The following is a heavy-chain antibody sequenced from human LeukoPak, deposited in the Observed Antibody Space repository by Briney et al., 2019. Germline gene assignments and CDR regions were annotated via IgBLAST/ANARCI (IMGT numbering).Heavy chain of an antibody. J-gene: IGHJ4*02. D-gene: IGHD2-2*01. V-gene: IGHV4-61*01. CDR3: ARDYCTTTRCYPNYFDY. CDR2: IYYSGST. CDR1: GASVSSSNYY. Sequence: PSETLSLTCTVSGASVSSSNYYWSWIRRPPGKGLEWIGYIYYSGSTNYNPSLKSRVTISVDTSKNQFSLKLSSVTAADTAVYYCARDYCTTTRCYPNYFDYWGQGTLVTVSS.